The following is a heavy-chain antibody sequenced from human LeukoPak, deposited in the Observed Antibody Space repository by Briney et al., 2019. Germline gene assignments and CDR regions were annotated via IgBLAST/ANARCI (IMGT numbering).Heavy chain of an antibody. CDR2: ISYDGSNK. CDR3: AKGSHYGSGSYYDPDFDY. D-gene: IGHD3-10*01. V-gene: IGHV3-30*04. CDR1: GFTFSSYA. Sequence: GRSLRLSCAASGFTFSSYAMHWVRQAPGKGLEWVAVISYDGSNKYYADSVKGRFTISRDNSKNTLYLQMNSLRAEDTAVYYCAKGSHYGSGSYYDPDFDYWGQGTLVTVSS. J-gene: IGHJ4*02.